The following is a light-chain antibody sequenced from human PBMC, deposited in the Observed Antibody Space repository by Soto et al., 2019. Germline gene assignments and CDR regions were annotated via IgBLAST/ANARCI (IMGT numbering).Light chain of an antibody. Sequence: EIVLTQSPGTLSVFPGERATLSCRASQSVSSNLAWYQQKVGQAPRLLIYGASTRATGIPARFSGSGSGTEFTLTISSLQSEDFAVYYCQQYNNWPLTFGGGTKVEIK. J-gene: IGKJ4*01. V-gene: IGKV3-15*01. CDR2: GAS. CDR3: QQYNNWPLT. CDR1: QSVSSN.